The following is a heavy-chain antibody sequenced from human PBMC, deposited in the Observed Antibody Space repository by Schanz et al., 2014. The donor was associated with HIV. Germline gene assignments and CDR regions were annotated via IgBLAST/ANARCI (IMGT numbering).Heavy chain of an antibody. CDR1: GFTFRSYA. V-gene: IGHV3-23*01. CDR2: ITGSGVST. J-gene: IGHJ4*02. CDR3: AKVVRFAMVTAPYYFDS. Sequence: EVQLLESGGGLVQPGGSLRLTCAASGFTFRSYAMTWVRQAPGKGLDRVSGITGSGVSTYYADSVKGRFTISRDNSKNTLYLQMNSLRAEDTAVYYCAKVVRFAMVTAPYYFDSWGQGTLVTVSS. D-gene: IGHD2-15*01.